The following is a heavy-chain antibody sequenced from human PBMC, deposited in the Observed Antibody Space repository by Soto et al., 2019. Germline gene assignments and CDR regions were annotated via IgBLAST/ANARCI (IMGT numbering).Heavy chain of an antibody. Sequence: QVQLQESGPGLVKPSGTLSLTCAVSGGSISGSNWWSWVRQPPGKGLEWIGEIYHSGSTNYNPSLKSRVTISVDKSKNQFSLKLSSVTAADTAVYYCAKSIAARLINYFDYWGQGTLVTVSS. V-gene: IGHV4-4*02. D-gene: IGHD6-6*01. CDR2: IYHSGST. J-gene: IGHJ4*02. CDR3: AKSIAARLINYFDY. CDR1: GGSISGSNW.